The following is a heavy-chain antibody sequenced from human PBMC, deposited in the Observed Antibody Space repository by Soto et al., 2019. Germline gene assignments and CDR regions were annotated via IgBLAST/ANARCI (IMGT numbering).Heavy chain of an antibody. CDR2: ISTDNGDT. Sequence: QVQLVQSGAEVKKPGASVKVSCKASGYTFTDYGISWVRQAPGQGLEWMGWISTDNGDTKYVEKFQGRVTMTRDTSTTTAYMELTSLTSDDTAAYYCAREYCTSRSCYGSDFWGQGTLVTVSS. CDR1: GYTFTDYG. D-gene: IGHD2-2*01. J-gene: IGHJ4*02. CDR3: AREYCTSRSCYGSDF. V-gene: IGHV1-18*01.